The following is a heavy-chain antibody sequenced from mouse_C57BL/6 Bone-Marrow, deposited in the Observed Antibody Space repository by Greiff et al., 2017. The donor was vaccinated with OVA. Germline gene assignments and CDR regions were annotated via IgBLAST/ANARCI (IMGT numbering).Heavy chain of an antibody. V-gene: IGHV1-69*01. D-gene: IGHD2-4*01. J-gene: IGHJ3*01. CDR2: IDPSDSYT. CDR1: GYTFTSYW. CDR3: ARERYDYGFAY. Sequence: QVHVKQPGAELVMPGASVKLSCKASGYTFTSYWMHWVKRRPGQGLEWIGEIDPSDSYTNYNQKFKGKSTLTVDKSSSTAYMQLSSLTSEDSAVYYCARERYDYGFAYWGQGTLVTVSA.